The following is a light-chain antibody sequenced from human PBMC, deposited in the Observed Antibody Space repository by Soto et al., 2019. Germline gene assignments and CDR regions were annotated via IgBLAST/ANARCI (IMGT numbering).Light chain of an antibody. Sequence: QSALTEPASASVSPGQPITISCTGTSGDIGSYNRVSWYQQHPGKAPKLIIYEVTDRPSGVSNRFSGSKSGNTASLTISGLQAEDEAEYYCSSYTNINTRACVFGTGTKVTVL. CDR3: SSYTNINTRACV. CDR1: SGDIGSYNR. CDR2: EVT. V-gene: IGLV2-14*01. J-gene: IGLJ1*01.